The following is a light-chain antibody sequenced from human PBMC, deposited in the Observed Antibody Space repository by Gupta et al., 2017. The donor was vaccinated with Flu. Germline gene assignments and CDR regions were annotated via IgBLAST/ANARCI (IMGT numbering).Light chain of an antibody. CDR1: QSVLYSSNNKNY. Sequence: DIVMTQSPDSLAVSLGERATINCKSSQSVLYSSNNKNYLAWYQQKPGQPPKLLIYWASTRESGVPDRFSGSGSVTDFTLTISSLQAEDVAVYYCQQYYSTPQTFGQGTKVEIQ. J-gene: IGKJ1*01. CDR2: WAS. V-gene: IGKV4-1*01. CDR3: QQYYSTPQT.